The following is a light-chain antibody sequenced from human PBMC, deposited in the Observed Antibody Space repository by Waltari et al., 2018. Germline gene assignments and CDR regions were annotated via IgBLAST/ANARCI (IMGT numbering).Light chain of an antibody. CDR1: NSNIGSTY. V-gene: IGLV1-47*01. J-gene: IGLJ1*01. Sequence: QSVLTQPPSASGTPGQRVTISCSGSNSNIGSTYVFWSQHPPGKAPKLLIYRNNQRPSGVPDRFSGSKSATSASLAISGLRSEDEADYYCAAWDDSLSGPHYVFGTGTKVTVL. CDR2: RNN. CDR3: AAWDDSLSGPHYV.